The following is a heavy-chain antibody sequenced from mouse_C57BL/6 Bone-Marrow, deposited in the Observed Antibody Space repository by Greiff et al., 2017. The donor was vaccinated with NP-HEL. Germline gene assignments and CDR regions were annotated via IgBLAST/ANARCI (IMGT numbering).Heavy chain of an antibody. J-gene: IGHJ2*01. CDR1: GYTFTNYW. CDR3: ARYYDGSGYFDY. Sequence: QVQLKQPGAELVKPGASVKLSCKASGYTFTNYWMHWVKQRPGRGLEWIGRIDPNSGGTKYNEKFKSKATLTVDKSSSTAYMPLSSLTSEDSAVYYGARYYDGSGYFDYWGQGTTLTVSS. D-gene: IGHD1-1*01. CDR2: IDPNSGGT. V-gene: IGHV1-72*01.